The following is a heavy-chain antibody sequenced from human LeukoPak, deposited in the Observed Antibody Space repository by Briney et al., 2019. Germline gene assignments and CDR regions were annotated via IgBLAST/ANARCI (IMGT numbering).Heavy chain of an antibody. Sequence: PGGSLRLSCATSGFPFTNTWMNWVRQAPGKGLEWVVVISNDGSDKYYADSVKGRFTISRDNSKNTLYLQMNSLRAEDTAVYYCAKGYSTGWYGGVDYWGQGTLVTVSS. J-gene: IGHJ4*02. CDR1: GFPFTNTW. CDR3: AKGYSTGWYGGVDY. CDR2: ISNDGSDK. V-gene: IGHV3-30*18. D-gene: IGHD6-19*01.